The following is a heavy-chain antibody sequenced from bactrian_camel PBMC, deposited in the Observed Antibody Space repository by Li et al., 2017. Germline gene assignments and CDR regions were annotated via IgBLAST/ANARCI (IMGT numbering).Heavy chain of an antibody. Sequence: HVQLVESGGDSVQAGTSLTLSCTALGRIPGMAFMAWFRQAPGKEREGVACMNFHASTMYADSVKGRFTISVDNEHNTLYLHMTSLQPNDTGMYYCAADGSPTVGACMTRLHYGMHYRGEGTQVTVS. V-gene: IGHV3S53*01. CDR1: GRIPGMAF. D-gene: IGHD3*01. CDR2: MNFHAST. J-gene: IGHJ7*01.